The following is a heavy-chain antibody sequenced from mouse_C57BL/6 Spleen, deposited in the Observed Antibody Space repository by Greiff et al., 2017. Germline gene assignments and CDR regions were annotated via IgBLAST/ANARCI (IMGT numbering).Heavy chain of an antibody. CDR2: IYPRSGNT. J-gene: IGHJ2*01. V-gene: IGHV1-81*01. D-gene: IGHD1-1*01. CDR3: ARRGDYYGSSYDFDY. Sequence: VKLVESGAELARPGASVKLSCKASGYTFTSYGISWVKQRTGQGLEWIGEIYPRSGNTYYNEKFKGKATLTADKSSSTAYMELRSLTSEDSAVYFCARRGDYYGSSYDFDYWGQGTTLTVSS. CDR1: GYTFTSYG.